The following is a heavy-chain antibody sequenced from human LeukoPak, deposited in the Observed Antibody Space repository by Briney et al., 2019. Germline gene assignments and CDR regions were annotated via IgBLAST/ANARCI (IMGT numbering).Heavy chain of an antibody. CDR1: GYTFTSYY. CDR2: INPSGGST. Sequence: ASVKVSCKASGYTFTSYYMHWVRQAPGQGLERMGIINPSGGSTSYAQKFQGRVTMTRDTSTSTVYMELSSLRSEDTAVYYCARGSGGDYGREPSLYYYYYMDVWGKGTTVTVSS. J-gene: IGHJ6*03. CDR3: ARGSGGDYGREPSLYYYYYMDV. V-gene: IGHV1-46*01. D-gene: IGHD4-17*01.